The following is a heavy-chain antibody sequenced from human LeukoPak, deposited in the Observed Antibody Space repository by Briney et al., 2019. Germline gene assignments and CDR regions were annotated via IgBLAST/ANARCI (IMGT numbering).Heavy chain of an antibody. J-gene: IGHJ4*02. V-gene: IGHV1-8*01. D-gene: IGHD6-19*01. CDR3: ARGRIPYDDYSSGWFVFFEF. CDR1: GYDFSRYD. Sequence: ASVKVSCKASGYDFSRYDINWVRLAPGQGLEWMGWMNPNNGDTDYAQNFQGRVTMPRDTSMSTAYMELSSLRSEDTALYYCARGRIPYDDYSSGWFVFFEFWGQGSLVTVSS. CDR2: MNPNNGDT.